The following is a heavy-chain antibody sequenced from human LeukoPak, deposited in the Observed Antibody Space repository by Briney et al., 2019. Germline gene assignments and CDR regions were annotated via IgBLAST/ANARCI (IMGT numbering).Heavy chain of an antibody. CDR2: TNEDGSEK. D-gene: IGHD3-10*01. CDR1: GLTFDDYG. J-gene: IGHJ4*02. V-gene: IGHV3-7*01. Sequence: PGGSLRLSCAASGLTFDDYGMSWVRQAPGKGLEWGANTNEDGSEKYYLDSVRGRFTISRDNAKNSLYLQMDSLRAEDTAVYYCARLFVYGSGAEAFDYWGQGALVTVSS. CDR3: ARLFVYGSGAEAFDY.